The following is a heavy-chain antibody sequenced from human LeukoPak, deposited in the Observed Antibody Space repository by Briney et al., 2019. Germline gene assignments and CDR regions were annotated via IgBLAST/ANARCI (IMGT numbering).Heavy chain of an antibody. J-gene: IGHJ6*02. Sequence: GGSLRLFWAASGFTVSSNYMSWVGQAPGKGLEWVSVIYSGGSTYYAESVKGRFTISRDNSKNTLYLQINSLKAEDTAVYYWARAQSYYDFWSGYWDCYYYGMDVWGQGTTVTVSS. D-gene: IGHD3-3*01. CDR1: GFTVSSNY. V-gene: IGHV3-53*01. CDR2: IYSGGST. CDR3: ARAQSYYDFWSGYWDCYYYGMDV.